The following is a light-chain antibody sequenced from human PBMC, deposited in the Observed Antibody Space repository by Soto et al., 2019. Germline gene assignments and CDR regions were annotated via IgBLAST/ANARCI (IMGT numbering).Light chain of an antibody. Sequence: DIQMTQSPSTLSASVGDRVTITCRASQSISSWLAWYQQKPGKAPKLLIYKASSLESGVPSRFSGSGSGTEFTLTISSLQPDDFATYYCQQYNIPFYTFGQGTKLEIK. CDR1: QSISSW. V-gene: IGKV1-5*03. J-gene: IGKJ2*01. CDR3: QQYNIPFYT. CDR2: KAS.